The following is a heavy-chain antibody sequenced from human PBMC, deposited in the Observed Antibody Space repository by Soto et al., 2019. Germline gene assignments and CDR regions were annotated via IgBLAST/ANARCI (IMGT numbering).Heavy chain of an antibody. CDR2: INPNSGGT. Sequence: QVQLVQSGAEVKKPGASVKVSCKASGFTFSAYYIYWVRQAPGQGLEWIGWINPNSGGTNNAQKFQGRVTMTRDTSTSTVSMELSALISDDTAVYYCARSLLDEYSSSWRSAYYCMDVWGQGTTVTVSS. CDR1: GFTFSAYY. CDR3: ARSLLDEYSSSWRSAYYCMDV. J-gene: IGHJ6*02. V-gene: IGHV1-2*02. D-gene: IGHD6-13*01.